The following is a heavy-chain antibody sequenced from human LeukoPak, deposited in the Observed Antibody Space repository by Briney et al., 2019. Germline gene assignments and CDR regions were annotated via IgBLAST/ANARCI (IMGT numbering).Heavy chain of an antibody. CDR1: GFTFDDYG. CDR3: ARGEGYCSSTSCPYAFDI. V-gene: IGHV3-20*04. D-gene: IGHD2-2*01. J-gene: IGHJ3*02. CDR2: INWNGGST. Sequence: GGSLRLSCAASGFTFDDYGMGWVRQAPGKGLEWVSGINWNGGSTGYADSVKGRFTISRDNAKNSLYLQMNSLRAEDTALYYCARGEGYCSSTSCPYAFDIWGQGTMVTVSS.